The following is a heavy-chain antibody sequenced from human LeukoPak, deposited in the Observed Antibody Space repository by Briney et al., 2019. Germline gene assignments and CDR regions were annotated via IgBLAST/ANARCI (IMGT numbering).Heavy chain of an antibody. J-gene: IGHJ4*02. CDR1: GGSISSYY. D-gene: IGHD3-22*01. Sequence: PSETLSLTCTVSGGSISSYYWSWIRQPPGKGLEWIGYIYYSGSTNYNPSLKSRVTISVDTSKNQFSLKLSSVTAADTAVYYCARGQGPYYYDSTGYDYWGQGTLVTVSS. CDR3: ARGQGPYYYDSTGYDY. V-gene: IGHV4-59*01. CDR2: IYYSGST.